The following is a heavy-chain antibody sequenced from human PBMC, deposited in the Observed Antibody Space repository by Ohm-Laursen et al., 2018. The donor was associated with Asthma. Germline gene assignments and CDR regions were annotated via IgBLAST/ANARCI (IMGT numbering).Heavy chain of an antibody. J-gene: IGHJ4*02. CDR2: GGSYYDGGLK. D-gene: IGHD3-3*01. CDR3: ARDVMEWYLPAFDF. V-gene: IGHV3-30-3*01. Sequence: SLTLSCAASGFTFRSYAMHWVRQAPGKGLEWVAVGGSYYDGGLKYYADSVNGRFTVSRDDSKNTLYLQMNSLRPDDTAVYYCARDVMEWYLPAFDFWGQGTLVTVSS. CDR1: GFTFRSYA.